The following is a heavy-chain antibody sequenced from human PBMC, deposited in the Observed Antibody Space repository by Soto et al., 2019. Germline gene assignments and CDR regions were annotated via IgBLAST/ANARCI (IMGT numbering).Heavy chain of an antibody. CDR3: ARSPIVVVTAGAAFDI. V-gene: IGHV3-48*02. D-gene: IGHD2-21*02. J-gene: IGHJ3*02. CDR1: GFTFSSYS. CDR2: ISSSSSTI. Sequence: EVQLVESGGGLVQPGGSLRLSCAASGFTFSSYSMNWVRQAPGKGLEWVSYISSSSSTIYYADSVKGRFTISRDNAKNSLYLQMNSLRDEDTAVYYCARSPIVVVTAGAAFDIWGQGTMVTVSS.